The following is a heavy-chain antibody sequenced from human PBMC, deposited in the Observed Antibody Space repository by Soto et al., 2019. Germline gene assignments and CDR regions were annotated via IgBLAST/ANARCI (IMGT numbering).Heavy chain of an antibody. CDR3: VKEAHRASRLEY. J-gene: IGHJ4*02. CDR1: GFTFSDFD. D-gene: IGHD6-6*01. CDR2: ISYRGSNK. Sequence: QVQLVESGGGVVQPGRSLRLSCAASGFTFSDFDMHWVPQAPGKGLEWVAVISYRGSNKSYEDCVKGRFPISRDNSNNMLYVQMDDLRPNDTAIYYCVKEAHRASRLEYWGRGTLVTVSS. V-gene: IGHV3-30*18.